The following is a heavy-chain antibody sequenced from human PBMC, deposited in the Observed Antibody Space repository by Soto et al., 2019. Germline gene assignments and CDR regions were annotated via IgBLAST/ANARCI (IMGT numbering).Heavy chain of an antibody. D-gene: IGHD1-26*01. J-gene: IGHJ4*02. Sequence: GGSLRLSCAASGFTFSSYAMSWVRQAPGKGLDWVSSITGDGRKTYYAGSVKGRFTISRDNSKNTLNLQMNSLRAEDTALYYCAKGIQWELPLESWGRGTLVTVSP. V-gene: IGHV3-23*01. CDR2: ITGDGRKT. CDR1: GFTFSSYA. CDR3: AKGIQWELPLES.